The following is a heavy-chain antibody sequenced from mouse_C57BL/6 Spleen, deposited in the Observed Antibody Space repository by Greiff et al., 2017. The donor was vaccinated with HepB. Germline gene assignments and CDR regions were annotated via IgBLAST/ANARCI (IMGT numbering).Heavy chain of an antibody. CDR2: ISSGSSTI. CDR3: ARTELGRSWYFDV. D-gene: IGHD4-1*01. J-gene: IGHJ1*03. V-gene: IGHV5-17*01. Sequence: EVKLMESGGGLVKPGGSLKLSCAASGFTFSDYGMHWVRQAPEKGLEWVAYISSGSSTIYYADTVKGRFTISRDNAKNTLFLQMTRLRSEDTAMYYCARTELGRSWYFDVWGTGTTVTVSS. CDR1: GFTFSDYG.